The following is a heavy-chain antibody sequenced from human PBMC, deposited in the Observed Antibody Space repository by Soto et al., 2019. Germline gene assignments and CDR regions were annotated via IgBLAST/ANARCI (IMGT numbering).Heavy chain of an antibody. J-gene: IGHJ6*03. CDR1: GGSISSGGYY. V-gene: IGHV4-31*03. D-gene: IGHD2-8*01. Sequence: SETLSLTCTVSGGSISSGGYYWSWIRQHPGKGLEWIGYIYYSGSTYYNPSLKSRVTISVDTSKNQFSLKLSSVTAADTAVYYCARGYCTNGVCLYYYYYYMDVWGKGTTVT. CDR3: ARGYCTNGVCLYYYYYYMDV. CDR2: IYYSGST.